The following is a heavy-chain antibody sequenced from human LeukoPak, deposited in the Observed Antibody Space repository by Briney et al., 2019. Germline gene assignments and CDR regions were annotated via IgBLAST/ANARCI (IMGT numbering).Heavy chain of an antibody. Sequence: SETLSLTCTVSGGSISSNSYYWGGIRQPPGKGLEWIGSIYYSGSTYYNPSLKSRFTISVDTSKNQFSLKLSSVTAAATAVYYCARRAVSYSTNWYFDYWGQGTLVTVSS. J-gene: IGHJ4*02. CDR3: ARRAVSYSTNWYFDY. CDR1: GGSISSNSYY. V-gene: IGHV4-39*01. D-gene: IGHD6-13*01. CDR2: IYYSGST.